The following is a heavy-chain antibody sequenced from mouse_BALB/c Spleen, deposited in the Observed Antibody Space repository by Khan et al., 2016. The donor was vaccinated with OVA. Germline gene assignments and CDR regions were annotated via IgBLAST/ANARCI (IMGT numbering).Heavy chain of an antibody. CDR2: ISDGGSYT. Sequence: EVELVESGGGLVKPGGSLKLSCAASGFTFSDYYMYWVRQTPEKRLEWVATISDGGSYTCYPDSVKGRFTISRDNAKHNLYLQMSSLKSEDTAMYYCARAGYGGFAYWGQGTLVTVSA. D-gene: IGHD1-1*02. V-gene: IGHV5-4*02. CDR3: ARAGYGGFAY. CDR1: GFTFSDYY. J-gene: IGHJ3*01.